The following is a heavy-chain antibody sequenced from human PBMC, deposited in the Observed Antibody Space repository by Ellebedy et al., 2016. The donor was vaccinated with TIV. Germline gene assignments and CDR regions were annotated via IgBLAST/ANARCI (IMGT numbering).Heavy chain of an antibody. Sequence: SETLSLTXTVSGASISSDGYYWNWIRQHPGKGLEWIGYISFLGTTNYNPSLKSPIIISVDTSQNHLSLKLTSVAAADTAVYYCARMLTAYYNQYYDGMGVWGQGTTVTVSS. V-gene: IGHV4-31*01. J-gene: IGHJ6*02. CDR3: ARMLTAYYNQYYDGMGV. D-gene: IGHD3-10*01. CDR2: ISFLGTT. CDR1: GASISSDGYY.